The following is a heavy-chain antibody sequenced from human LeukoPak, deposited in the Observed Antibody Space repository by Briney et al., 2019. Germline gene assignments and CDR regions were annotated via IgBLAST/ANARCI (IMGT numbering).Heavy chain of an antibody. D-gene: IGHD6-13*01. CDR3: ARFTLIAAATLPLDY. CDR2: ISSSSSYI. CDR1: GFTFSSYS. J-gene: IGHJ4*02. Sequence: GGSLRLSCAASGFTFSSYSMNWVRQAPGKGLEWVSSISSSSSYIYYADSVKGRFTISRDNAKNSLYLQMNSLRAEDTAVYYCARFTLIAAATLPLDYWGQGTLVTVSS. V-gene: IGHV3-21*01.